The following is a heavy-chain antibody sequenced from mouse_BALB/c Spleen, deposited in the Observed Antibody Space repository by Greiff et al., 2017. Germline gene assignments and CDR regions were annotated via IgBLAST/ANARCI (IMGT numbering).Heavy chain of an antibody. J-gene: IGHJ1*01. CDR1: GYTFTDYN. D-gene: IGHD2-4*01. CDR3: ARSYYDYDDGYWYFDV. V-gene: IGHV1S29*02. CDR2: IYPYNGGT. Sequence: VQLQQSGPELVKPGASVKISCKASGYTFTDYNMHWVKQSHGMSLEWIGYIYPYNGGTGYNQKFKSKATLTVDNSSSTAYMELRSLTSEDSAVYYCARSYYDYDDGYWYFDVWGAGTTVTVSS.